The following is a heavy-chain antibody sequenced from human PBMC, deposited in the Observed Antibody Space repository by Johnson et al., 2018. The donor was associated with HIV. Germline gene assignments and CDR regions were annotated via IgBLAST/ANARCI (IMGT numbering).Heavy chain of an antibody. D-gene: IGHD6-6*01. Sequence: VQLVESGGGLVQPGGSLRLSCAASGFTVSSNYMSWVRQAPGKGLEWVSVIYSGGSTYYADSVKGRFTISRDNAKNSLYLQMNRLRAEDTAVYYCARPDSSSARAHDAFDIWGQGTMVTVSS. CDR2: IYSGGST. CDR1: GFTVSSNY. V-gene: IGHV3-66*04. J-gene: IGHJ3*02. CDR3: ARPDSSSARAHDAFDI.